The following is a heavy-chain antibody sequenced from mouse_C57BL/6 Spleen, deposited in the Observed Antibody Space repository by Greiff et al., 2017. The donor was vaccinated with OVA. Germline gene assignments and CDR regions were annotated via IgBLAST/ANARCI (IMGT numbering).Heavy chain of an antibody. CDR3: ARGDYCSRGLYWYFGV. CDR1: GYTFTSYW. CDR2: IYPSDSEN. D-gene: IGHD1-1*01. V-gene: IGHV1-61*01. J-gene: IGHJ1*03. Sequence: QVQLQQPGAELVRPGSSVKLSCKASGYTFTSYWMDWVKQRPGQGLEWIGNIYPSDSENHYNQKFKDKATLTVDKYSSTAYMQISSLTSEDSAVYYCARGDYCSRGLYWYFGVWGTRTTVTFS.